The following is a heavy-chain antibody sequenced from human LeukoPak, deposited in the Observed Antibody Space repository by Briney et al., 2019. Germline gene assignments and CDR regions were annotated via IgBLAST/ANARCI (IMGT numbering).Heavy chain of an antibody. CDR1: GYTFTGYY. J-gene: IGHJ4*02. D-gene: IGHD1-7*01. V-gene: IGHV1-2*06. CDR3: ARARTATTIGY. Sequence: GASVKVSCKASGYTFTGYYIHWVRQAPGQGLEWMGRINPNSGGTNYAQKFQGRVTMTRDTSISTAYIELSRLRSDDTAVFYCARARTATTIGYWGQGTLVTVSS. CDR2: INPNSGGT.